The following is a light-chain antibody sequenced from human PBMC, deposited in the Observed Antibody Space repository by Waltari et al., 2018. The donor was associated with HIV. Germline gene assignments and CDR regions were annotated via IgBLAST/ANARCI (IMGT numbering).Light chain of an antibody. Sequence: IQMTQSPSTLSAPVGARVTITCRASQSISSWLAWYQQKPGKAPKLLIYKASSLESGVPSRFSGSGSGTEFTLTISSLQPDDFATYYCQQYNSYWTFGQGTKVEIK. CDR1: QSISSW. CDR2: KAS. V-gene: IGKV1-5*03. CDR3: QQYNSYWT. J-gene: IGKJ1*01.